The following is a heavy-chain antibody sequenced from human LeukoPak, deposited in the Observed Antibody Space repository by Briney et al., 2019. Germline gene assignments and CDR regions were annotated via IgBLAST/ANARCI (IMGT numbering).Heavy chain of an antibody. V-gene: IGHV3-23*01. CDR3: AREFYDSSGYNYLDS. CDR2: ISGSGGST. Sequence: GGSLRLSCAASGFTFSSYAMSWVRQAPGKGLEWVSAISGSGGSTYYADSVKGRFTISSDTSKNTLSLQMNSLRAEDTAVYYCAREFYDSSGYNYLDSWGQGTLVTVSS. J-gene: IGHJ4*02. CDR1: GFTFSSYA. D-gene: IGHD3-22*01.